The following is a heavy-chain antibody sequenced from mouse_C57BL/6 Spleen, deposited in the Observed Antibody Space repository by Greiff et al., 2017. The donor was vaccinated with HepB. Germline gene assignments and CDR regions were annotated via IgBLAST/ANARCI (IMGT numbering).Heavy chain of an antibody. Sequence: VQLQQPGAELVKPGASVKLSCKASGYTFTSYWMQWVKQRPGQGLEWIGEIDPSDSYTNYNQKFKGKATLTVDTSSSTAYMQLSSLTSEDSAVYYCARTAQATFDDWGQGTTLTVSS. J-gene: IGHJ2*01. CDR3: ARTAQATFDD. CDR2: IDPSDSYT. CDR1: GYTFTSYW. D-gene: IGHD3-2*02. V-gene: IGHV1-50*01.